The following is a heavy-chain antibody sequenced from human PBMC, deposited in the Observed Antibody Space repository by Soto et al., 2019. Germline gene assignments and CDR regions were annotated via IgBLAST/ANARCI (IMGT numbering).Heavy chain of an antibody. J-gene: IGHJ4*02. V-gene: IGHV3-23*01. Sequence: LILSCAASGFTFSSYTMSWVRQAPGKGLEWVSAISGSGGSTYYADSVKGRFIISRGNSKNTLYLQMNSLRAEDTAVYYCAKDGQGRLHYGLFDYWGQGTLVTVSS. CDR2: ISGSGGST. CDR3: AKDGQGRLHYGLFDY. CDR1: GFTFSSYT. D-gene: IGHD4-17*01.